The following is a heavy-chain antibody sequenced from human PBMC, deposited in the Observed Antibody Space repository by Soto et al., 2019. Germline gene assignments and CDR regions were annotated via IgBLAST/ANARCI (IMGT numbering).Heavy chain of an antibody. J-gene: IGHJ4*02. CDR3: TRGPYDY. Sequence: EVQLVESGGGLVQPGGSLKLSCAASGFTFSGSAMHWVRQASGKGLEWVGRIRSKANSYATAYAASVKGRFTISRDDSNYTAYLQMNSLKTEDTAVYYCTRGPYDYWGQGTLVTVSS. CDR2: IRSKANSYAT. CDR1: GFTFSGSA. V-gene: IGHV3-73*02.